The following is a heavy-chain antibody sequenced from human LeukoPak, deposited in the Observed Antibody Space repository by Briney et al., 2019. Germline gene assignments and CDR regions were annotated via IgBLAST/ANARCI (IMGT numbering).Heavy chain of an antibody. CDR2: IYYSGST. D-gene: IGHD3-9*01. CDR1: GGSISSYY. CDR3: ARPSYDILTGYWSAFDI. V-gene: IGHV4-59*08. Sequence: SETLSLTCTVSGGSISSYYWSWIRQPPGKGLEWIGYIYYSGSTNYNPSLKSRVTISVDTSKNQFSLKLSSVTAADTAVYYCARPSYDILTGYWSAFDIWGQGTMVTVSS. J-gene: IGHJ3*02.